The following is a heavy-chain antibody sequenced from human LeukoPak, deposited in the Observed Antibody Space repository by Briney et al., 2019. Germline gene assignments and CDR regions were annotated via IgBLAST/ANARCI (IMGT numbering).Heavy chain of an antibody. V-gene: IGHV4-61*01. CDR3: AREYYYGSGSYLY. J-gene: IGHJ4*02. Sequence: SETLSLTCTVSGGSVSSGSYYWSWIRQPPGKGLEWIGYIYYSGSTNYNPSLKSRVTISVDTSKNQFSLKLSSVTAADTAVYYCAREYYYGSGSYLYWGQGTLVTVSS. CDR1: GGSVSSGSYY. CDR2: IYYSGST. D-gene: IGHD3-10*01.